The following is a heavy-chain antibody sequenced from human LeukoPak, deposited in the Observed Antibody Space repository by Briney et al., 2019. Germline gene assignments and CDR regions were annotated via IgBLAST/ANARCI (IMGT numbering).Heavy chain of an antibody. CDR1: GFTFSTYA. CDR3: ARLLVYASGAEAFDY. J-gene: IGHJ4*02. D-gene: IGHD2-8*01. CDR2: ISGRGGST. V-gene: IGHV3-23*01. Sequence: GGSLRLSCAASGFTFSTYAMNWVRQAPGKGLEWVSSISGRGGSTYYADSVKGRFTISRDNAKNSLYLQMNRLRAEDTALYYCARLLVYASGAEAFDYWGQGTLVTVSS.